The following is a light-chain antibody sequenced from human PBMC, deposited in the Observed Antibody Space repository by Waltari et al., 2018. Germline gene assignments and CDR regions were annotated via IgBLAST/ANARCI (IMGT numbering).Light chain of an antibody. CDR2: DVS. V-gene: IGLV2-14*03. CDR3: SSYIDSSTLEL. J-gene: IGLJ2*01. Sequence: QSALTQPASVSGSPGQSITISCTGTSSDIGGYNYVSWYQQVPGKAPKLIIYDVSNRRSGVSSRFSGSKSGNTASLTISGLQAEDEANYYCSSYIDSSTLELFGGGTSLTVL. CDR1: SSDIGGYNY.